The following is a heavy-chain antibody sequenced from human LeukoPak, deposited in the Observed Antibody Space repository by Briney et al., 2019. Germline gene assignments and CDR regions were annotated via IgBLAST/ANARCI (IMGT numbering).Heavy chain of an antibody. CDR3: ARGAAATY. J-gene: IGHJ4*02. Sequence: SETLSLTCSVSGYSISSGYYWGWIRQPPGKGLEWIGYIYYSGSTNYNPSLKSRVTISVDTSKNQFSLRLSSVTAADTAVYYCARGAAATYWGQGTLVTVSS. CDR1: GYSISSGYY. V-gene: IGHV4-61*01. CDR2: IYYSGST. D-gene: IGHD2-15*01.